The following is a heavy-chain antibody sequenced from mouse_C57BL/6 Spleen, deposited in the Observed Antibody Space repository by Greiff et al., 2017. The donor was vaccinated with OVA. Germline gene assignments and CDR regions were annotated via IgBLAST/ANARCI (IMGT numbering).Heavy chain of an antibody. V-gene: IGHV1-64*01. J-gene: IGHJ4*01. D-gene: IGHD1-1*01. Sequence: QVQLQQPGAELVKPGASVKLSCKASGYTFTSYWMHWVKQRPGQGLEWIGMIHPNSGSTNYNEKFKSKATLTVDKSSSTAYMQLSSLTSEDSAVYYCARMGDYGSSYAMDYWGQGTSVTVSS. CDR2: IHPNSGST. CDR1: GYTFTSYW. CDR3: ARMGDYGSSYAMDY.